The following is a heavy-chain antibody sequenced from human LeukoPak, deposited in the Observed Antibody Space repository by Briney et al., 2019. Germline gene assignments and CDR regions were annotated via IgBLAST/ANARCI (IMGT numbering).Heavy chain of an antibody. D-gene: IGHD3-22*01. CDR1: GFTFSSYW. V-gene: IGHV3-7*01. Sequence: GGSLRLSCAASGFTFSSYWMSWVRQAPGKGLEWVANIKQDGSEKYYVDSVKGRFTISRDNAKNSLYLQMNSLRAEDTAVYYCARTQLRSSGYQSRYWYFDLWGRGTLVTVSS. CDR2: IKQDGSEK. J-gene: IGHJ2*01. CDR3: ARTQLRSSGYQSRYWYFDL.